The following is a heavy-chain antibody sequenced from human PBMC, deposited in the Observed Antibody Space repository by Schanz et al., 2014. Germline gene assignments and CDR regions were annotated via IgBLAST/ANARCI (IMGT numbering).Heavy chain of an antibody. J-gene: IGHJ4*02. CDR1: GFTLSNSD. D-gene: IGHD1-1*01. CDR2: IGYLGDT. CDR3: ARGTDWNLHY. V-gene: IGHV3-13*01. Sequence: DVQLLESGGGLVQPGGSLRLSCAASGFTLSNSDMHWVRQSTGKGLEWVSTIGYLGDTYYPDSVKGRFTVSRDSGQNSLYLQMNSLRAGDTAVYYCARGTDWNLHYWGQGALVTVSS.